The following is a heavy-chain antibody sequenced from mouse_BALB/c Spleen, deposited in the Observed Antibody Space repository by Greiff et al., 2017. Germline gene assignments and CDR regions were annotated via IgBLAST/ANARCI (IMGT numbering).Heavy chain of an antibody. Sequence: EVQLVESGPGLVKPSQSLSLTCSVTGYSITSGYYWNWIRQFPGNKLEWMGYISYDGSNNYNPSLKNRISITRDTSKNQFFLKLNSVTTEDTATYYCAREGIYYGYVRDYWGQGTSVTVSS. V-gene: IGHV3-6*02. J-gene: IGHJ4*01. CDR3: AREGIYYGYVRDY. CDR2: ISYDGSN. CDR1: GYSITSGYY. D-gene: IGHD2-2*01.